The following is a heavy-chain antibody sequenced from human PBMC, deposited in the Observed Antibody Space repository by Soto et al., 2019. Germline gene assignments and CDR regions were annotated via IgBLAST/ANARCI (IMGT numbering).Heavy chain of an antibody. J-gene: IGHJ4*03. CDR2: IYTDGGT. CDR1: GDSINSGAYY. D-gene: IGHD3-3*01. CDR3: ARGLTEWSNDY. V-gene: IGHV4-31*11. Sequence: SETLSLTCAVSGDSINSGAYYWTWIRQHPGKGLEWIGCIYTDGGTDYSPSLKNRVAISMDTSKNQFSLRLTSVTAADTATYFCARGLTEWSNDYWGHGTLVTVSS.